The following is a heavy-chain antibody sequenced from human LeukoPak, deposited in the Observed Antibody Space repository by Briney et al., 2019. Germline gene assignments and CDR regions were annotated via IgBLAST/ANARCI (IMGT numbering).Heavy chain of an antibody. J-gene: IGHJ4*02. V-gene: IGHV3-74*01. CDR2: IKTDGTYT. CDR3: VADLGDYADF. CDR1: GFTFSNYW. Sequence: PGGSLRLSCEASGFTFSNYWMHWVRQVPGEGLVWVSRIKTDGTYTSYADSVKGRFTISRDNAKSTLYLQMNSLRVEDASVYYCVADLGDYADFWGQGTLVTVSS.